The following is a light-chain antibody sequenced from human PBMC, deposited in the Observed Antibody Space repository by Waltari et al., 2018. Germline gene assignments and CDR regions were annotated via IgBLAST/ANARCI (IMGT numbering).Light chain of an antibody. V-gene: IGLV2-14*01. CDR2: DVS. J-gene: IGLJ3*02. CDR1: SSDVGGYNY. Sequence: QSALTQPDPVSGSPGQSITISCTGTSSDVGGYNYVFLYQQHPGKVPILLIFDVSNRPSGVSNRFSGSKSGNTASLTISGLQAEDESDYYCCSFTSRSTWVFGGGTKLTVL. CDR3: CSFTSRSTWV.